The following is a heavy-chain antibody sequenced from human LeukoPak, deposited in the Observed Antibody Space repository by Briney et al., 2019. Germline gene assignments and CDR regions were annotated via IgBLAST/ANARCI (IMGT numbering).Heavy chain of an antibody. D-gene: IGHD3-10*01. Sequence: SETLSLTCTVSGDSISSGSYYWSWIRQPAGKGLEWIGRIYTSGSTNYNPSLKSRVTISVDTSKNQFSLKLSSVTAADTAVYYCARSGMAGPLDYWGQGTLVTVSS. CDR3: ARSGMAGPLDY. CDR2: IYTSGST. V-gene: IGHV4-61*02. J-gene: IGHJ4*02. CDR1: GDSISSGSYY.